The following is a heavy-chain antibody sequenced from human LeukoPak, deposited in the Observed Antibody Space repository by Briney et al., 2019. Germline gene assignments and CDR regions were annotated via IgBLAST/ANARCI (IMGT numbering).Heavy chain of an antibody. Sequence: GRSLRLSCAASGFTFSSYGMHWVRQAPGKGLEWVAVISYDGSNKYYADSVKGRFTISRDNAKNSLYLQMNSLRDEDTAVYYCARATNYGSGLTRNFDYWGQGTLVTVSS. J-gene: IGHJ4*02. V-gene: IGHV3-30*03. CDR2: ISYDGSNK. D-gene: IGHD3-10*01. CDR3: ARATNYGSGLTRNFDY. CDR1: GFTFSSYG.